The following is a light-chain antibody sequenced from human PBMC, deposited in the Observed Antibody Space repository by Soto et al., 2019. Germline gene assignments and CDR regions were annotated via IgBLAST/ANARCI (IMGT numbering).Light chain of an antibody. CDR3: QQYYSNPLT. CDR1: QSVLYSSNNKNY. Sequence: DIVMTQSPDSLAVSLGERATINCKSSQSVLYSSNNKNYLAWYQQKPGQPPKLLIYWASTRESGVPDRFSGGGSRTDFSLTISSLQAEDVAVYYCQQYYSNPLTFGGGTKVEI. V-gene: IGKV4-1*01. J-gene: IGKJ4*01. CDR2: WAS.